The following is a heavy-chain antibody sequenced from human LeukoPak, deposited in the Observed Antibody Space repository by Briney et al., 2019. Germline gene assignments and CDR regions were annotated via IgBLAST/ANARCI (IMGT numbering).Heavy chain of an antibody. D-gene: IGHD3-3*01. J-gene: IGHJ4*02. Sequence: GGSLRLSGAASGFTFSSYSMNWVRKAPGKGLEWVSSISSSSSYIYYADSVKGRFTISRDNAKNSLYLQMNSLRAEDTAVYYCARDPKHYDFWSGYWNEKYYFDYWGQGTLVTVSS. CDR2: ISSSSSYI. CDR1: GFTFSSYS. CDR3: ARDPKHYDFWSGYWNEKYYFDY. V-gene: IGHV3-21*01.